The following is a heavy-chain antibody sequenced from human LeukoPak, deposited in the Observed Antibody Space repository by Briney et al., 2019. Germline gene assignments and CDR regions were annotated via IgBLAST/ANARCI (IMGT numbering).Heavy chain of an antibody. Sequence: RASVKVSCKASGGTFSSYAISWVRQAPGQGLEWMGGIIPIFGTANYAQKFQGRVTITADESTSTAYRELSSLRSEDTAVYYCARDEEKYGDYYYGMDVWGKGTTVTVSS. D-gene: IGHD4-17*01. CDR2: IIPIFGTA. CDR1: GGTFSSYA. CDR3: ARDEEKYGDYYYGMDV. V-gene: IGHV1-69*13. J-gene: IGHJ6*04.